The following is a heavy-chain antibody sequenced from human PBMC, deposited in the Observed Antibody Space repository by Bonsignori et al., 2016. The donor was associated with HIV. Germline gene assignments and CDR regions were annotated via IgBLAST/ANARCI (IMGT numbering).Heavy chain of an antibody. CDR2: IYDNGGT. CDR3: ARRADFDY. CDR1: GGSVSSYH. V-gene: IGHV4-59*02. D-gene: IGHD6-19*01. J-gene: IGHJ4*02. Sequence: SETLSLTCSVSGGSVSSYHWSWIRQPPGKGLEWLGDIYDNGGTNYNPSLKSRVTISIDTSKNQFSLKLNSVTAADTAVYYCARRADFDYWGQGTLVTVSS.